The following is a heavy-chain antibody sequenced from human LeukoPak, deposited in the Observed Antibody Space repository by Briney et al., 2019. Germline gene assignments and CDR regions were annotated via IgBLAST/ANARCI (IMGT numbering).Heavy chain of an antibody. D-gene: IGHD3-3*01. V-gene: IGHV4-34*01. CDR2: INHSGTT. CDR1: GGTFSDYF. CDR3: ARGRFWSGRGWFDP. Sequence: SETLSLTCAVYGGTFSDYFWIWIRQPPGKGLQWIGEINHSGTTNYNPSLKSRVTISADTSKNHFSLKMTPVTVADTAMYYCARGRFWSGRGWFDPWGQGSLVTVSS. J-gene: IGHJ5*02.